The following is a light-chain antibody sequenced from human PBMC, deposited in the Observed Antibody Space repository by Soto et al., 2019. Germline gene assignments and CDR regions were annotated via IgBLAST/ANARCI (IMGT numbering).Light chain of an antibody. CDR1: QSVSSSY. Sequence: EIVLTQSPDTLCLSPGERATLSCGASQSVSSSYLAWYQQKPGLAPRLLIYDASSRATGIPDRFSGSGSGTDFTLTISRLEPEDFAVYYCQQYGSSPTFGGGTKVEIK. V-gene: IGKV3D-20*01. CDR2: DAS. CDR3: QQYGSSPT. J-gene: IGKJ4*01.